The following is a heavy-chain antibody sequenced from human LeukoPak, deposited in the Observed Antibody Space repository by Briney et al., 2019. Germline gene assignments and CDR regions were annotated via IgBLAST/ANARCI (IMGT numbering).Heavy chain of an antibody. Sequence: GGSLRLSCGVSGFTFGRSWMSWVRQTPAKGLEFVANIKEDGSVRNYVDSVQGRFTISRDNAKNSLYLHINSLRAEDTAVYYCARDPGYSSFDYWGQGTLVTVSS. J-gene: IGHJ4*02. CDR2: IKEDGSVR. V-gene: IGHV3-7*01. CDR1: GFTFGRSW. CDR3: ARDPGYSSFDY. D-gene: IGHD6-13*01.